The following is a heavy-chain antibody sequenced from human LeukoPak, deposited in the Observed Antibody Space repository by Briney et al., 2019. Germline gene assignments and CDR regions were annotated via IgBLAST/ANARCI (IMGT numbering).Heavy chain of an antibody. Sequence: GGSLRLSCAASEFTFSTYSMNWVRQAPGKGLEWVSSISSGSTYIYYADSVKGRFTISRDNAKNSLYLQMNSLRAEDTAVYYCARVLGFGVGATRSVFDIWGQGTMVTVSS. V-gene: IGHV3-21*01. J-gene: IGHJ3*02. CDR3: ARVLGFGVGATRSVFDI. CDR1: EFTFSTYS. D-gene: IGHD1-26*01. CDR2: ISSGSTYI.